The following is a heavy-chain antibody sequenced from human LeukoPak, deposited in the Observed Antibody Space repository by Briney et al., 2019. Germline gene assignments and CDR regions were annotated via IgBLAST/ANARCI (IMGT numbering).Heavy chain of an antibody. CDR3: ARETDDGGWFDP. CDR2: IIPIFGTA. CDR1: GGTFISYA. J-gene: IGHJ5*02. Sequence: ASVKVSCKASGGTFISYAISWVRQAPGQGLERMGGIIPIFGTANYAQKFQGRVTITADESTSTAYMELSSLRSEDTAMYYCARETDDGGWFDPWGQGTLVTVSS. D-gene: IGHD1-1*01. V-gene: IGHV1-69*13.